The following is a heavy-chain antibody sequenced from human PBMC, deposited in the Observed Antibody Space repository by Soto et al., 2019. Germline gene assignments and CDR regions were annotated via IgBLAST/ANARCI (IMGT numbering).Heavy chain of an antibody. D-gene: IGHD4-17*01. J-gene: IGHJ3*01. CDR2: IYHTGDT. Sequence: QLQLQESGSGLVKPSQTLSLTCVVSGGSISSGGYSWSWIRQPPGKGLEWIGYIYHTGDTYYNPSLRSRVTISLDRSKNQFSLEVNSVTAADTAVYYCARDATVTTGKAFDVWGQGTMVTVSS. CDR1: GGSISSGGYS. CDR3: ARDATVTTGKAFDV. V-gene: IGHV4-30-2*01.